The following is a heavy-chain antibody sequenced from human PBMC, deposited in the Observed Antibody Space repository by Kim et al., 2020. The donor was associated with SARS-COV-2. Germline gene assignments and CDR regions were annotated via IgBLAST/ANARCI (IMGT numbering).Heavy chain of an antibody. CDR1: GYTFTDYL. J-gene: IGHJ4*02. Sequence: ASVKVSCKASGYTFTDYLIYWVRQAPGQGLEWMGWINPNNGGTKYAQKFQGRVTMTRDTSISTAYMDLSSLRSADTAVYYVNHRVDYWGQGTLVTVSS. V-gene: IGHV1-2*02. CDR2: INPNNGGT. CDR3: NHRVDY.